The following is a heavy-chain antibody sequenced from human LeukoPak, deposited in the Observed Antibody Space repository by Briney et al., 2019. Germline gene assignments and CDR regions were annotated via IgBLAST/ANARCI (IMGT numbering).Heavy chain of an antibody. CDR2: ISGSGGST. CDR3: AKAPSISWYGLKGAFDI. Sequence: GGSLRLSCAASGFTFSSYAMSWVSQAPGKGLEWASAISGSGGSTYYADSVKGRFTISRDNSKNTLYLQMNSLRAEDTAVYYCAKAPSISWYGLKGAFDIWGRGTMVTVSS. D-gene: IGHD6-13*01. J-gene: IGHJ3*02. CDR1: GFTFSSYA. V-gene: IGHV3-23*01.